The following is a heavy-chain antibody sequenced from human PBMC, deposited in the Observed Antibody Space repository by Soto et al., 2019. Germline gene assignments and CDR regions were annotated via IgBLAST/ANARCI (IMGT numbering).Heavy chain of an antibody. Sequence: SVKVSCKASGGSFISYAIIWVRQAPGQGLEWMGGIIPIFGTANYAQKFQGRVTITADKSTSTAYMELSSLRSEDTAVYYCARASYCSSNSCYKPYYYGMDVWGQGTTVTVSS. V-gene: IGHV1-69*06. J-gene: IGHJ6*02. CDR2: IIPIFGTA. D-gene: IGHD2-2*02. CDR1: GGSFISYA. CDR3: ARASYCSSNSCYKPYYYGMDV.